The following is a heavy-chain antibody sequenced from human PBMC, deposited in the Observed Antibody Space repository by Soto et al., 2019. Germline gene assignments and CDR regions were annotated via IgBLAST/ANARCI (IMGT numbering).Heavy chain of an antibody. CDR2: VYYSGST. Sequence: PSETLSLTCTVSGGSISSGDYYWSWIRQPPGKGLEWIGYVYYSGSTYYNPSLKSRVTISVDTSKNQFSLKLSSVTAADTAVYYCARVATIWGCFDYWGQGTLVTVSS. J-gene: IGHJ4*02. V-gene: IGHV4-30-4*01. CDR3: ARVATIWGCFDY. D-gene: IGHD5-12*01. CDR1: GGSISSGDYY.